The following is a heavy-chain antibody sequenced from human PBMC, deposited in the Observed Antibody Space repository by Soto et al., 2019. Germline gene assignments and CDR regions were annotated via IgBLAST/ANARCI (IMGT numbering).Heavy chain of an antibody. D-gene: IGHD3-9*01. Sequence: PGESLKISCKGSGYDFTTYWIGWVRQMPGKGLEWMGIIYPGDSDTRYSPSFQGQVTISADSSISTAYLQWSSLKASDTAMYYCARQKNDVLTGYYRYYGMDVGGQGTTGTVSS. V-gene: IGHV5-51*01. CDR2: IYPGDSDT. J-gene: IGHJ6*02. CDR1: GYDFTTYW. CDR3: ARQKNDVLTGYYRYYGMDV.